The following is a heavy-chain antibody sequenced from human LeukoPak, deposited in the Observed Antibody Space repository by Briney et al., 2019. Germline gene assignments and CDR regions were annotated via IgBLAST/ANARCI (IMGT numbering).Heavy chain of an antibody. CDR1: GGSISLSSDL. J-gene: IGHJ4*02. CDR3: ARLRFTMIVGVTD. Sequence: SETLSLPCTVSGGSISLSSDLGASIRRPPGRGVERNGSIYYSGSTYNNPSHKSRVTLSVDTSKNQFTLKLSSVTAADTAVYYCARLRFTMIVGVTDWGQGTLVTVSS. CDR2: IYYSGST. V-gene: IGHV4-39*01. D-gene: IGHD3-22*01.